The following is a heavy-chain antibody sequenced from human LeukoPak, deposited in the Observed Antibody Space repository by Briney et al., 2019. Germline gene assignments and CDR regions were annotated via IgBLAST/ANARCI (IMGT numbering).Heavy chain of an antibody. CDR1: GFIFSSDA. CDR2: ISGSGGST. V-gene: IGHV3-23*01. J-gene: IGHJ4*02. CDR3: AKLPLRDY. Sequence: GVSLRLSCAASGFIFSSDALSWVRQAPGKGLEWVSAISGSGGSTYYADSVKGRFTISRDNSKNTLYLQMNSLRAEDTAVYYCAKLPLRDYWGQGTLVTVSS.